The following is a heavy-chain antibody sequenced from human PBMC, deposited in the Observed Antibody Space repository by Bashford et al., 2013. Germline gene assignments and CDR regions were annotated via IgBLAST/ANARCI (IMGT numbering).Heavy chain of an antibody. CDR3: ARESSDGLYSSGWYGFSIFDP. CDR2: ISGSGGST. D-gene: IGHD6-19*01. V-gene: IGHV3-23*01. Sequence: VRQAPGKGLEWVSAISGSGGSTYYADSVKGRFTISRDNSKNTLYLQMNSLRAEDTAVYYCARESSDGLYSSGWYGFSIFDPWGQGTLVTVSS. J-gene: IGHJ5*02.